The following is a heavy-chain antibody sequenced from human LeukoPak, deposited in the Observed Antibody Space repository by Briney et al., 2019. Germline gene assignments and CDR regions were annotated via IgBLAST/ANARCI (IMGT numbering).Heavy chain of an antibody. CDR2: INPNSGGT. CDR3: ARGDDMITFGGVIAD. Sequence: ASVTVSCKASVYTFTGYYMHWVRQAPGQALEWMGWINPNSGGTNYAQKFQGRVAMTRDTSISTAYMELSRLRSYDTAVYYCARGDDMITFGGVIADWGQGTLVTVSS. D-gene: IGHD3-16*02. J-gene: IGHJ4*02. V-gene: IGHV1-2*02. CDR1: VYTFTGYY.